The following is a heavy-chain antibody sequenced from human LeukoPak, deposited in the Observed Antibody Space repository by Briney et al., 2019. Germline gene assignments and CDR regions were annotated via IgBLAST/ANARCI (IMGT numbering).Heavy chain of an antibody. Sequence: GGSLRLSCAASGFTFSSYAMSWVRQAPGKGLEWVSSISSSSSYIYYADSVKGRFTISRDNAKNSLYLQMNSLRAEDTAVYYCARALAAAGTSYYYYMDVWGKGTTVTVSS. V-gene: IGHV3-21*01. J-gene: IGHJ6*03. D-gene: IGHD6-13*01. CDR2: ISSSSSYI. CDR1: GFTFSSYA. CDR3: ARALAAAGTSYYYYMDV.